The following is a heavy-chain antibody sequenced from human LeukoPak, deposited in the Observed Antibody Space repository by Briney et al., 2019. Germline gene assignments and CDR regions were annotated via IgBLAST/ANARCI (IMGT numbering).Heavy chain of an antibody. CDR3: AREMQYYDILTGYLNWFDP. CDR1: GGSISSGSYY. V-gene: IGHV4-61*02. D-gene: IGHD3-9*01. CDR2: IYTSGST. Sequence: PSQTLSLTCTVSGGSISSGSYYWSWIRQPAGKGLEWIGRIYTSGSTNYNPSLKSRVTISVDTSKNQFSLKLSSVTAADTAVYYCAREMQYYDILTGYLNWFDPWGQGTLVTVSS. J-gene: IGHJ5*02.